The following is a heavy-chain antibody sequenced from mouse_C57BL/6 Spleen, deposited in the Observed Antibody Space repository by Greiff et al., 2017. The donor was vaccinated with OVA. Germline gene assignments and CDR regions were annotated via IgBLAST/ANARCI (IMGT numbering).Heavy chain of an antibody. J-gene: IGHJ4*01. Sequence: QVQLQQSGAELVKPGASVKISCKASGYAFSSYWMNWVKQRPGKGLEWIGQIYPGDGDTNYNGKFKGKATLTADKSSSTAYMQLSSLTSEDSAVYFCARRWLLRGYAMDYWGQGTSATVSS. D-gene: IGHD2-3*01. CDR3: ARRWLLRGYAMDY. CDR1: GYAFSSYW. V-gene: IGHV1-80*01. CDR2: IYPGDGDT.